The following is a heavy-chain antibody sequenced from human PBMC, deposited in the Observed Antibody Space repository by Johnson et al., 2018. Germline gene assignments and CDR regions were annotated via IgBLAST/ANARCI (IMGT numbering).Heavy chain of an antibody. V-gene: IGHV3-23*04. J-gene: IGHJ1*01. CDR3: ATGHYLAGTTYSQH. CDR1: GFTFINYV. D-gene: IGHD1-7*01. CDR2: ISESGDTT. Sequence: VQLVQSGGALVQPRGSLRLSCVVSGFTFINYVMNWVRQAPGRGLEWISVISESGDTTYYADSVKGRFTISREDSKQTLFLQMRGLRAEDTAVYFCATGHYLAGTTYSQHWGQGTLVTVSS.